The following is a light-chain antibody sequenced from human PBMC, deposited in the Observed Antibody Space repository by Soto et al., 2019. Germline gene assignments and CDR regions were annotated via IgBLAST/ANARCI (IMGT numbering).Light chain of an antibody. CDR3: QQYGSSAWT. V-gene: IGKV3-20*01. J-gene: IGKJ1*01. CDR2: GAS. CDR1: QSVSSSY. Sequence: EIVLTQSPGTLSLSPGERATLSCRASQSVSSSYLAWYQQKPGQAPRLLIYGASSRATGIPDRFSGSGSGTDFTLTISRLEPEDYEVYYCQQYGSSAWTFGQGTKV.